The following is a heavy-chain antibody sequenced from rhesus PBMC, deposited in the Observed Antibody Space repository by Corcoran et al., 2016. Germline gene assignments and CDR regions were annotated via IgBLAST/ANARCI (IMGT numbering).Heavy chain of an antibody. D-gene: IGHD3-28*01. CDR2: INGGGGST. V-gene: IGHV3S5*01. Sequence: EVQLVETGGGLVQPGGSLKVSCTASGFTFSSYAMSWVRQAPGQGLEWVSAINGGGGSTYYADSVKGRFTISRDDSKNTLYLQMNSLKTEDTAVYYCTTVGYSPFDYWGQGVLVTISS. CDR1: GFTFSSYA. J-gene: IGHJ4*01. CDR3: TTVGYSPFDY.